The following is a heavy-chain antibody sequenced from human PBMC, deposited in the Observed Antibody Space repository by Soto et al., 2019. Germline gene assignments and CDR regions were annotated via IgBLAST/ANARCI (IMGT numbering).Heavy chain of an antibody. Sequence: ASVKVSCKASGYTFTSYYMHWVRQAPGQGLEWMGIINPSGGSTSYAQKFQGRVTMTRDTSTSTVYMELSSLRSEDTAVYYCARGAPNYYDSSGYIYFQHWGQGTLVTVS. CDR3: ARGAPNYYDSSGYIYFQH. CDR2: INPSGGST. J-gene: IGHJ1*01. D-gene: IGHD3-22*01. V-gene: IGHV1-46*01. CDR1: GYTFTSYY.